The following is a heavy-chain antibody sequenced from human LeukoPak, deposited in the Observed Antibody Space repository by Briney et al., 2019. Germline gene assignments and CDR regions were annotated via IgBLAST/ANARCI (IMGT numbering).Heavy chain of an antibody. CDR3: ATYRQVLLPFES. CDR1: GFTFSTFA. V-gene: IGHV3-23*01. J-gene: IGHJ4*02. Sequence: GGSLRLSCAASGFTFSTFAMIWVRQPPGKGLEWVSSIFPSGGEIHYADSVRGRFTISRDNSKSTLSLQMNGLRAEDTAIYYCATYRQVLLPFESWGQGTLVTVSS. D-gene: IGHD2-8*02. CDR2: IFPSGGEI.